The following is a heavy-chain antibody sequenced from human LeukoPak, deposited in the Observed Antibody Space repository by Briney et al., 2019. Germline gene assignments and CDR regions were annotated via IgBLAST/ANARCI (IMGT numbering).Heavy chain of an antibody. CDR3: ARGNYYDSSGYPLYYYYGMDV. D-gene: IGHD3-22*01. V-gene: IGHV4-59*01. CDR1: GGSISSYY. Sequence: SETLSLTCTVSGGSISSYYWSWIRQPPGKGLEWMGYIYYSGSTNYNPSLKSRVTISVDTSKNQFSLKLSSVTAADTAVYYCARGNYYDSSGYPLYYYYGMDVWGQGTTVTVSS. CDR2: IYYSGST. J-gene: IGHJ6*02.